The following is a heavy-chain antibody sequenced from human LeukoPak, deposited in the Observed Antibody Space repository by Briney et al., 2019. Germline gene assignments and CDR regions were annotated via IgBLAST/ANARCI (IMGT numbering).Heavy chain of an antibody. CDR1: GGSISSYY. D-gene: IGHD3-16*01. CDR3: ARHLGEAYFDY. V-gene: IGHV4-59*08. Sequence: SETLSLTCTVSGGSISSYYWSRIRQPPGKGREWIGYIYHSGSANYNPSLKSRVTISVDTSKNQFSLNLSSVTAADTAVYYCARHLGEAYFDYWGQGTLVTVSS. J-gene: IGHJ4*02. CDR2: IYHSGSA.